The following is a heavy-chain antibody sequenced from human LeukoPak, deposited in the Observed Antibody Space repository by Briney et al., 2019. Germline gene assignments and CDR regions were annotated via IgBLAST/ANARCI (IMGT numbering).Heavy chain of an antibody. CDR3: ARHVAVAGLRWFDP. CDR1: GGSISSSSYY. J-gene: IGHJ5*02. CDR2: IYYSGST. D-gene: IGHD6-19*01. V-gene: IGHV4-39*01. Sequence: SETLSLTCTVSGGSISSSSYYWGWIRQPPGKELEWIGSIYYSGSTYYNPSLKSRVTISVDTSKNQFSLKLSSVTAADTAVYYCARHVAVAGLRWFDPWGQGTLVTVSS.